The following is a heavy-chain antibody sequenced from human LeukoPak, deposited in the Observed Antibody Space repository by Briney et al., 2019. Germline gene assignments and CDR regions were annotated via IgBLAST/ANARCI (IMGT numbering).Heavy chain of an antibody. J-gene: IGHJ4*02. CDR3: ARDKTTSGTDY. D-gene: IGHD3-10*01. CDR1: GFKFSTYS. CDR2: ITSGSITI. Sequence: GGSLRLSCAASGFKFSTYSMNWVRQAPGKGLEWVSHITSGSITIYYADSVKGRFTISRDNAKNSLYLEMNSLRVEDTAVYYCARDKTTSGTDYWGQGTLVTVSS. V-gene: IGHV3-48*04.